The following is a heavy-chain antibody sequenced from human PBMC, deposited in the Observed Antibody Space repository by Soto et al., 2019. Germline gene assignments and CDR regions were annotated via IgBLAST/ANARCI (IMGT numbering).Heavy chain of an antibody. J-gene: IGHJ5*02. CDR2: ISPDGGRT. Sequence: ASVKVSCKASGYTFTTYYMHWVRQAPGQGLEWMGIISPDGGRTSYAQKFQGRVTMTRDTSTSTAYMELSSLRSEDTAVYYCANNYGGNYWFDPWGQGTLVTVSS. CDR1: GYTFTTYY. CDR3: ANNYGGNYWFDP. D-gene: IGHD4-17*01. V-gene: IGHV1-46*01.